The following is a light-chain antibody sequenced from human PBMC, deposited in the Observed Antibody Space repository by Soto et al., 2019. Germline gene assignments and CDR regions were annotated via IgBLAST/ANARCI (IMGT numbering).Light chain of an antibody. CDR3: QQYNNWPPFT. Sequence: EVGMKQSPATLSVSTGERATLYCRASQSVSSDLAWYQQKPGQAPRLLIYGASTRANGIPARFSGSGSGTEFTLTISSLQSEDFAVYYCQQYNNWPPFTFGPGTKVDIK. V-gene: IGKV3-15*01. CDR2: GAS. J-gene: IGKJ3*01. CDR1: QSVSSD.